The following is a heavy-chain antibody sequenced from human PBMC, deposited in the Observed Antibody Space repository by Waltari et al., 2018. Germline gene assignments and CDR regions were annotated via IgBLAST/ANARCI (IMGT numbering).Heavy chain of an antibody. CDR1: GGSISSYY. CDR2: IYYSGST. V-gene: IGHV4-59*12. Sequence: QVQLQESGPGLVKPSETLSLTCTVSGGSISSYYWSWIRQPPGKGLEWIGYIYYSGSTNYNPSLKSRVTITRDMSTSTAYMELSSLRSEDTAVYYCAADLATDAFDIWGQGTMVTVSS. J-gene: IGHJ3*02. CDR3: AADLATDAFDI.